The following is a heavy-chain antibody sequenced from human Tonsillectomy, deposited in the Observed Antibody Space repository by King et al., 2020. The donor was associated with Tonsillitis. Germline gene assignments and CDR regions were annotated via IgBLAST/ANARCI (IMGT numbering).Heavy chain of an antibody. CDR1: GGSINSAGYY. D-gene: IGHD1-1*01. V-gene: IGHV4-31*03. J-gene: IGHJ6*03. CDR2: ISYSGNT. CDR3: ASTTPPYYYYYMDV. Sequence: QLQESGPGLVKPSQTLSLTCTVSGGSINSAGYYWSWIRQHPGKGLEWIGYISYSGNTFYNPSLKSRLTISLDTSKNQFSLKVSSVNAADTAMYYCASTTPPYYYYYMDVWGKGTTVTVSS.